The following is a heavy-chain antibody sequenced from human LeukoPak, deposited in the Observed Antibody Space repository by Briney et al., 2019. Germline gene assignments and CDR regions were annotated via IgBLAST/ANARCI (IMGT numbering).Heavy chain of an antibody. J-gene: IGHJ4*02. CDR2: ITANGDRT. Sequence: GGSLRLSCEAPGFVFRSFALTWVRQAPGKGLEWVSSITANGDRTYYADSVKGRFTISRDNSKNTMYLEMSSLSAEDTALYYCATFGIIIGNNYFDFWGQGTQVTVSS. D-gene: IGHD3-3*01. CDR3: ATFGIIIGNNYFDF. CDR1: GFVFRSFA. V-gene: IGHV3-23*01.